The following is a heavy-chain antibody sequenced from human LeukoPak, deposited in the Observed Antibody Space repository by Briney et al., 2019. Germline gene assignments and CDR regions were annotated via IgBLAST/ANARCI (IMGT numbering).Heavy chain of an antibody. CDR3: ARDRQQLVQNY. CDR1: GFTFSSYS. D-gene: IGHD6-13*01. J-gene: IGHJ4*02. Sequence: GGSLRLSCAASGFTFSSYSMNWVRQAPGKGLEWVSSTSSSSSYIYYADSVKGRFTISRDNAKNSLYLQMNSLRAEDTAVYYCARDRQQLVQNYWGQGTLVTVSS. CDR2: TSSSSSYI. V-gene: IGHV3-21*01.